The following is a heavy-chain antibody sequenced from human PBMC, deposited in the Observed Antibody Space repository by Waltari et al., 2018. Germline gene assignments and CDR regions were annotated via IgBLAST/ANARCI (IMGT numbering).Heavy chain of an antibody. D-gene: IGHD2-21*01. CDR1: GGSISSSSYY. CDR3: ARARGRLWWSI. CDR2: IYYSGST. J-gene: IGHJ3*02. V-gene: IGHV4-39*07. Sequence: QLQLQESGPGLVKPSETLSLTCTVSGGSISSSSYYWGWIRQPPGKGLEWIGSIYYSGSTYYNPSLKGRVTISVDTSKNQFSLKLSSVTAADTAVYYCARARGRLWWSIWGQGTMVTVSS.